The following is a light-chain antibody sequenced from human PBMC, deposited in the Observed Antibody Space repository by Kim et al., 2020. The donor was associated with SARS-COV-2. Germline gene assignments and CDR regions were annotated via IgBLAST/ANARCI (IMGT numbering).Light chain of an antibody. J-gene: IGLJ1*01. Sequence: SYELTQPPSVSVSTGQTAITYSGDKLGDKYACWYQQKPGQSPVLVIYQDSKRPSGIPERFSGSNSGNTATLTISGTQAMDEADYYCQAWDSSTNVFGTGT. CDR3: QAWDSSTNV. CDR1: KLGDKY. CDR2: QDS. V-gene: IGLV3-1*01.